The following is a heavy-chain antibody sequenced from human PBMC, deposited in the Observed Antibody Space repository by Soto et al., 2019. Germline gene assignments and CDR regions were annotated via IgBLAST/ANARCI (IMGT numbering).Heavy chain of an antibody. J-gene: IGHJ4*02. CDR2: ISYDGSNE. Sequence: GGSLRLSCAASGFTFSSYGMHWVRQAPGKGLEWVAVISYDGSNEYYADSVKGRFTISRDNSKNTLYLQMNSLRAEDTAVYYCAKDHGIVVVMELDYWGQGTLVTVSS. D-gene: IGHD3-22*01. CDR3: AKDHGIVVVMELDY. CDR1: GFTFSSYG. V-gene: IGHV3-30*18.